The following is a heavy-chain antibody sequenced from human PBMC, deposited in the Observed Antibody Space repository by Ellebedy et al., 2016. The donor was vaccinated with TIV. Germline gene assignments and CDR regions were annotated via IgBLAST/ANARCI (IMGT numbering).Heavy chain of an antibody. CDR1: GGSFSSSSYY. Sequence: SETLSLTXTVSGGSFSSSSYYWSWIRQPPGKGLEWIGEINHSGSTNYNPSLKSRVTISVDTSKNQFSLKLSSVTAADTAVYYCARVHSSSSDYWGQGTLVTVSS. J-gene: IGHJ4*02. D-gene: IGHD3-22*01. V-gene: IGHV4-39*07. CDR2: INHSGST. CDR3: ARVHSSSSDY.